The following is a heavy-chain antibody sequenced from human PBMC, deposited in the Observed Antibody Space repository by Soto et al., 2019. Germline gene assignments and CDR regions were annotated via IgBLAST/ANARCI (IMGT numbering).Heavy chain of an antibody. Sequence: PGGSLRLSCAGSGFTFTNAWMSWVRQAPGKGLEWVGRIKSKTDGGTTDYAAPVKGRFTISRYESKNTLYLQMDSLETEYTAMYYCTTGRYCDSGNFHLSLLVWGHGKLVTVSS. V-gene: IGHV3-15*01. J-gene: IGHJ4*01. CDR3: TTGRYCDSGNFHLSLLV. D-gene: IGHD3-22*01. CDR2: IKSKTDGGTT. CDR1: GFTFTNAW.